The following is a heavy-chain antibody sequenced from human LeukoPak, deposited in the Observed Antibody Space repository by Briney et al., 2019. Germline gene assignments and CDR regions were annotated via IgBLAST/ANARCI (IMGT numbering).Heavy chain of an antibody. CDR2: INHSGST. Sequence: SETLSLTCAVYGGSFSGYYWSWIRQPPGKGLEWIGEINHSGSTNYNPSLKSRVTISVDTSKNQFSLKLSSVTAADTAVYYCARVGYSYGFDYWGQGTLVTVSS. CDR1: GGSFSGYY. D-gene: IGHD5-18*01. J-gene: IGHJ4*02. V-gene: IGHV4-34*01. CDR3: ARVGYSYGFDY.